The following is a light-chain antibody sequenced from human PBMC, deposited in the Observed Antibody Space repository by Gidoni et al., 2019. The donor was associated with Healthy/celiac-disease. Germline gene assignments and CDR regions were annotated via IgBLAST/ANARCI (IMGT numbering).Light chain of an antibody. V-gene: IGKV1-5*03. CDR1: QSISSW. Sequence: QSISSWLAWYQQKPGKAPKLLIYKASSLESGVPSRFSGSGSGTEFTLTISSLQPDDFATYYCQQYNSYPSFGGGTKVEIK. CDR2: KAS. J-gene: IGKJ4*01. CDR3: QQYNSYPS.